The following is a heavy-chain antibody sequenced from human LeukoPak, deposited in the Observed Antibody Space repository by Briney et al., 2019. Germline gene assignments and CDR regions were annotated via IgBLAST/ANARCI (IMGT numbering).Heavy chain of an antibody. CDR1: GYTFTSYG. D-gene: IGHD3-9*01. CDR2: ISAYNGNT. Sequence: ASVKVSCKASGYTFTSYGISWVRQAPGQGLEWMGWISAYNGNTNYAQKFQGRVTMTRDTSISTAYMELSRLRSDDTAVYYCARGYDILTGYSTFDYWGQGTLVTVSS. CDR3: ARGYDILTGYSTFDY. V-gene: IGHV1-18*01. J-gene: IGHJ4*02.